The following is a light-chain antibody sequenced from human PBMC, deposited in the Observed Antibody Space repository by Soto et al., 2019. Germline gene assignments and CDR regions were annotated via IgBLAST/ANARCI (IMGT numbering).Light chain of an antibody. J-gene: IGKJ2*01. CDR1: QSVSSSY. Sequence: EIVLTQSPGTLSLSPGERATLSCRASQSVSSSYLAWYQQKPGQAPRLLIYGASRRATGIPDRFSGSGAGTDFPLTISRLEPEDFAVYYCQQYGSSPGYTFGQGTKLEIK. V-gene: IGKV3-20*01. CDR3: QQYGSSPGYT. CDR2: GAS.